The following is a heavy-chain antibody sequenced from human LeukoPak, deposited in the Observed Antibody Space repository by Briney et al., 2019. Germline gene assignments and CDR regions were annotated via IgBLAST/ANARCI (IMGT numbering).Heavy chain of an antibody. J-gene: IGHJ4*02. CDR3: ARQPRYYDDSGYYYISNFDY. Sequence: SQTLSLTCTVSGGSISSGGYYWSWIRQHPGKGLEWIGYIYYSGSTYYNPSLKSRVTISVDTSKNQFSLKLSSVTAADTAIYYCARQPRYYDDSGYYYISNFDYWGQGTLVTVSS. D-gene: IGHD3-22*01. CDR2: IYYSGST. CDR1: GGSISSGGYY. V-gene: IGHV4-31*03.